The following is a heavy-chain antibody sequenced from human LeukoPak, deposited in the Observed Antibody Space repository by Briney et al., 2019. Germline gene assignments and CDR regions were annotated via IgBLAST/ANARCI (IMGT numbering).Heavy chain of an antibody. J-gene: IGHJ3*02. D-gene: IGHD1-7*01. Sequence: ASDTLSLTCAISGGSDNSVSYYWSWLRQHPGKGREWIGHIYYTGTTYYNPSLKSRVSISVDTSKNQFSLKLSSVTAADTAVYYCARDLRTTGRDAFDIWGQGTKVTVSS. CDR1: GGSDNSVSYY. V-gene: IGHV4-31*11. CDR3: ARDLRTTGRDAFDI. CDR2: IYYTGTT.